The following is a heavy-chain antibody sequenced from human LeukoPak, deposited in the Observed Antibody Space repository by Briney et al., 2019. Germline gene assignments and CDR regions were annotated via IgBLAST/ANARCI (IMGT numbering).Heavy chain of an antibody. V-gene: IGHV1-2*02. CDR2: INPNSGGT. CDR3: AREAVGGTSLVY. CDR1: GYTFTAYC. D-gene: IGHD1-26*01. J-gene: IGHJ4*02. Sequence: ASVKVSCKASGYTFTAYCMHWVRQAPGQGLEWMGWINPNSGGTNYAQKFQGRVTMTRDTSISTAYMELSRLRSDDTAVYYCAREAVGGTSLVYCGQGTPPTVSA.